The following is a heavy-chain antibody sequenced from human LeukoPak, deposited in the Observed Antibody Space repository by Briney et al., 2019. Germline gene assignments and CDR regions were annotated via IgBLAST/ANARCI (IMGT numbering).Heavy chain of an antibody. CDR1: EYSFTSYW. D-gene: IGHD3-10*01. V-gene: IGHV5-51*01. CDR2: IYPGDSDT. CDR3: ARHSYGSGTYYFDY. Sequence: GESLKISCKGSEYSFTSYWIGWVRQMPGKGLEGMEIIYPGDSDTRYSPSCQGQVTISADKSISTAYMQWSSLKGSDTAMYYCARHSYGSGTYYFDYWGQGTLVTVSS. J-gene: IGHJ4*02.